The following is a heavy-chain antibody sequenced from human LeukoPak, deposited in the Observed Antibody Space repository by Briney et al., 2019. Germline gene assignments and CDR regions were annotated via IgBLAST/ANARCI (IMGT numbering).Heavy chain of an antibody. Sequence: GESLKISCQVSGYSFTNYWIGWVRQMPGKGLESMGIIYPADSDTAYSPSLQGQVTISADKSISTVYLQWSRLKASDTAMYYCARQSRDGSKTRGYYFDYWGQGTLVTVS. CDR1: GYSFTNYW. D-gene: IGHD3-10*01. J-gene: IGHJ4*02. V-gene: IGHV5-51*01. CDR2: IYPADSDT. CDR3: ARQSRDGSKTRGYYFDY.